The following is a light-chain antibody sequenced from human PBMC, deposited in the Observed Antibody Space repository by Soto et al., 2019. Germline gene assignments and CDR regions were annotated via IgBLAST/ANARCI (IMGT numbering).Light chain of an antibody. J-gene: IGLJ1*01. CDR2: EVS. CDR3: TSFTSSTTYV. V-gene: IGLV2-14*01. CDR1: SSDVGGYNY. Sequence: QSVLAQPASVSGSPGQSITISCTGTSSDVGGYNYVCWYQHHPGKAPNIIISEVSNRPSGVSDRFSGSKSGNTASLTISGLQPEDEADYYCTSFTSSTTYVFGTGTKVTVL.